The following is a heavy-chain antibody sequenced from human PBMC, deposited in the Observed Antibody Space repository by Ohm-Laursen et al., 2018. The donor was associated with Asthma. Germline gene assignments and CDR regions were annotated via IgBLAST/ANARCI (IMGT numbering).Heavy chain of an antibody. Sequence: GSLRLSCSVSGYTFSRYSIHWVRQVPGKGLEWVASISTASTFIYYADSVRGRFTTSRDNAKNSVYLQMNDVRAEDTALYYCARIGPEWELPGREYSVHHWGQGTLVTVSP. CDR1: GYTFSRYS. CDR2: ISTASTFI. CDR3: ARIGPEWELPGREYSVHH. D-gene: IGHD1-26*01. J-gene: IGHJ1*01. V-gene: IGHV3-21*01.